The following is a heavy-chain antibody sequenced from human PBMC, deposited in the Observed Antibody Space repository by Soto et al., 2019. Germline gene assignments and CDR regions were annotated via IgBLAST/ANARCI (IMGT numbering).Heavy chain of an antibody. CDR1: GFTFSSYS. V-gene: IGHV3-21*01. CDR3: ARDRRYSSSSGYYGMDV. J-gene: IGHJ6*02. D-gene: IGHD6-6*01. CDR2: ISSSSSYI. Sequence: GGSLRLSCAASGFTFSSYSMNWVRQAPGKGLEWVSSISSSSSYIYYADSVKGRFTISRDNAKNSLYLQMNSLRAEDTAVYYCARDRRYSSSSGYYGMDVWGQGTTVTVSS.